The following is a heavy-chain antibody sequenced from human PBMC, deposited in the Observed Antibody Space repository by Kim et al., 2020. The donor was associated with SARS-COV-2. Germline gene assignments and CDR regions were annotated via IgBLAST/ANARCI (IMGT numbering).Heavy chain of an antibody. D-gene: IGHD5-18*01. V-gene: IGHV3-23*01. CDR3: AKDGGTAMVMKGFYFDY. J-gene: IGHJ4*02. Sequence: GGSLRLSCAASGFTFSSYAMSWVRQAPGKGLEWVSAISGSGGSTYYADSVKGRFTISRDNSKNTLYLQMNSLRAEDTAVYYCAKDGGTAMVMKGFYFDYWGQGTLVTVSS. CDR2: ISGSGGST. CDR1: GFTFSSYA.